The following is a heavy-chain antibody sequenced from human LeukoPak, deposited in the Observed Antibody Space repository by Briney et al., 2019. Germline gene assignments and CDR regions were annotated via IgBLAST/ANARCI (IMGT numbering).Heavy chain of an antibody. CDR2: IYYSGST. CDR1: GGSISSSSYY. Sequence: SETLSLTCTVSGGSISSSSYYWGWIRQPPGKGLEWIGSIYYSGSTYYNPSLKSRVTISVDTSKNQFSLKLSSVTAADTAVYYCASGAITMPFDYWGQGTLVTVSS. D-gene: IGHD3-10*01. V-gene: IGHV4-39*07. CDR3: ASGAITMPFDY. J-gene: IGHJ4*02.